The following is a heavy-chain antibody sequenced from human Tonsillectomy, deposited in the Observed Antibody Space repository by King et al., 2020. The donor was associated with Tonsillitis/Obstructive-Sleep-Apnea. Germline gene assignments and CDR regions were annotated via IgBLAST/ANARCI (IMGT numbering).Heavy chain of an antibody. CDR1: GGSFSGYY. V-gene: IGHV4-34*01. CDR3: ARVGGLSSSSASDAFDV. J-gene: IGHJ3*01. CDR2: INRGGST. Sequence: VQLQQWGAGLLKPSETLSLTCAVYGGSFSGYYWTWIRQPPGKGLEWIGEINRGGSTNPNPSLKSRVTISVDTSKNHFSLKMRSVTAADTAVYYCARVGGLSSSSASDAFDVWGLGTMVTVSS. D-gene: IGHD6-6*01.